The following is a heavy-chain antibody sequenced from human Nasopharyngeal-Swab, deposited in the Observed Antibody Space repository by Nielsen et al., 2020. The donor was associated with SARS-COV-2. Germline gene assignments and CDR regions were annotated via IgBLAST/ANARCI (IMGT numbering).Heavy chain of an antibody. D-gene: IGHD4-11*01. CDR3: AREFSKDYSNYYYGMDV. CDR2: INSDGSST. CDR1: GFTFSSYW. V-gene: IGHV3-74*01. J-gene: IGHJ6*02. Sequence: GESLKISCAASGFTFSSYWMHWVRQAPGKGLVWVSRINSDGSSTSYADSVKGRFNISRDNAKNTLYLQMNSLRAEDTAVYYCAREFSKDYSNYYYGMDVWGQGTTVTVSS.